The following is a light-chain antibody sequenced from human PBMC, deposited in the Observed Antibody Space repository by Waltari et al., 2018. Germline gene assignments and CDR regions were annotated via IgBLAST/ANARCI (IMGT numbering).Light chain of an antibody. CDR1: QSVSRS. CDR2: GAS. CDR3: QHYVRLPAT. Sequence: IVLTQSPGTLSLSPGERATLSCRASQSVSRSLAWYQQKPGQAPKLPIYGASTRATCIPDRFTGSGSGTDFSLTISSLEPEDFAIYFCQHYVRLPATFGQGTKVEIK. V-gene: IGKV3-20*01. J-gene: IGKJ1*01.